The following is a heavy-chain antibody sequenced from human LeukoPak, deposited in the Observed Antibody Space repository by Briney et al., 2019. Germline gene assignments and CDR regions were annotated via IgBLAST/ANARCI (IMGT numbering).Heavy chain of an antibody. V-gene: IGHV3-23*01. CDR2: ISGSGGST. CDR3: AKVAAAPIPQGWFDP. Sequence: GGSLRLSCAASGFTISDYWMSWVRQAPGKGLEWVSAISGSGGSTYYADSVKGRFTISRDNSKNTLYLQMNSLRAEDTAVYYCAKVAAAPIPQGWFDPWGQGTLVTVSS. J-gene: IGHJ5*02. D-gene: IGHD6-13*01. CDR1: GFTISDYW.